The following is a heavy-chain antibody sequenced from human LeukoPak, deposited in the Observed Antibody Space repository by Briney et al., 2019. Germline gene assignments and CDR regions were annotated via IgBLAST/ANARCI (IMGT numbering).Heavy chain of an antibody. CDR1: GYTFTSYG. CDR3: ARDVFFSGSSPLGY. J-gene: IGHJ4*02. Sequence: ASVKVSCKASGYTFTSYGISWVRQAPGQGLDWMGWISAYNGNTNYAQKLQGRVTMTTDTSTSTAYMELRSLRSDDTAVYYCARDVFFSGSSPLGYWGQGTLVTVSS. V-gene: IGHV1-18*01. CDR2: ISAYNGNT. D-gene: IGHD2-2*01.